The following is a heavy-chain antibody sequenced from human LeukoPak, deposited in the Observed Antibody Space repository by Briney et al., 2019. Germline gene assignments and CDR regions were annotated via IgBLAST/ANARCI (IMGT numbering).Heavy chain of an antibody. J-gene: IGHJ6*03. CDR2: IYTSGST. CDR1: CGSISNYY. D-gene: IGHD2-2*01. V-gene: IGHV4-4*07. Sequence: SETLSLTCTVSCGSISNYYWNWIRQPAGKGLEWIGRIYTSGSTEYNPSLKSRVTMSVDTSKNQFSLKLTSVTAADTAVYYCARGPPYCSTTNCYYMDVWGKGTTVTVSS. CDR3: ARGPPYCSTTNCYYMDV.